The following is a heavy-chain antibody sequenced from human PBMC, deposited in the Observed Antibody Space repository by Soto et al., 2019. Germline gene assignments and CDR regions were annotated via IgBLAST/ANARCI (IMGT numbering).Heavy chain of an antibody. Sequence: GGSLRLSCAASGFTFSSYSMNWVRQAPGKGLEWVSYINSSSSTIYYADSVKGRFTISRDNAKNTLYLEMKSLRAEDTAVYYCSRDITVTPVYWGQGTLVTVSS. CDR1: GFTFSSYS. J-gene: IGHJ4*02. D-gene: IGHD1-20*01. CDR2: INSSSSTI. CDR3: SRDITVTPVY. V-gene: IGHV3-48*04.